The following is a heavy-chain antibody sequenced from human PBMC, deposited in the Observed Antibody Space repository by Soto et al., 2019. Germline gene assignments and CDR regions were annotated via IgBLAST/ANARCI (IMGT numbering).Heavy chain of an antibody. CDR1: GGSISSSSYY. J-gene: IGHJ4*02. Sequence: QLQLQESGPGLVKPSETLSLTCTVSGGSISSSSYYWGWIRQPPGKGLEWIGSIYYSGSTYYNPSLKSRVTISVDTSKNQFSLKLSSVTAADTAVYYCARLSGEGITIFGVVITPRGYFDYWGQGTLVTVSS. CDR3: ARLSGEGITIFGVVITPRGYFDY. D-gene: IGHD3-3*01. V-gene: IGHV4-39*01. CDR2: IYYSGST.